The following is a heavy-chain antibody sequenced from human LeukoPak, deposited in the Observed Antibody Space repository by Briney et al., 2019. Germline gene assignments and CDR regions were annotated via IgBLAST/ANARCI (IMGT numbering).Heavy chain of an antibody. Sequence: HPGRSLRLSCAASGFTFSSYAMHWVRQAPGKGLEWVAVISYDGSNKYYANSVKGRFTISRDNSKNTLYLQMNSLKAEDTAVYYCARERVYYDGNGYKTAEYFQHWGQGTLVTVSS. CDR2: ISYDGSNK. D-gene: IGHD3-22*01. J-gene: IGHJ1*01. CDR1: GFTFSSYA. CDR3: ARERVYYDGNGYKTAEYFQH. V-gene: IGHV3-30-3*01.